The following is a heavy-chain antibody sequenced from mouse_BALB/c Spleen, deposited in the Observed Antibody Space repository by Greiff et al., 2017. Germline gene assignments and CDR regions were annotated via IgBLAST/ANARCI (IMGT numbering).Heavy chain of an antibody. J-gene: IGHJ2*01. CDR3: ARVVSPYYFDY. CDR2: IWSGGST. V-gene: IGHV2-4-1*01. Sequence: QTGPGLVQPPQSLSITRTVSGFSFTSSGVHWVCQSPGKGLEWLGVIWSGGSTDFNAAFISRLSISKDNSKSQVFFKMNRLQADDTAINYCARVVSPYYFDYWGQGTTLTVSS. D-gene: IGHD6-2*01. CDR1: GFSFTSSG.